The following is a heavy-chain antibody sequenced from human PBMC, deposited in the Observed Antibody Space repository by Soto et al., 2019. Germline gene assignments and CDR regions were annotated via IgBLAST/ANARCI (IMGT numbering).Heavy chain of an antibody. CDR2: ISGYNGNT. J-gene: IGHJ6*02. Sequence: QVQLVQSRGEVKKPGASVKVSCKTSGYSFTTYGISWVRQAPGQGLEWMGWISGYNGNTNYAQKLKGRLTMTTDTSTSTAYMELGSLTSDDTAVYYCAREGPAPYYYYGMDVWGQGSTVTVSS. CDR1: GYSFTTYG. V-gene: IGHV1-18*01. CDR3: AREGPAPYYYYGMDV.